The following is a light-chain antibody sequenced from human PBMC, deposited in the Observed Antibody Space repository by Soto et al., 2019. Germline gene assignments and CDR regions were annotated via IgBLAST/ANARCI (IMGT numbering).Light chain of an antibody. CDR3: QQRSNWPVT. Sequence: EIVLTQSPGTLSVSPGERVTLSCRASQSVSSNYLAWYQQRPGQAPRLLIYDASTRATGISARFSGSGSGTDFTLTISSLEPEDFAIYYCQQRSNWPVTFGQGTKVEVK. J-gene: IGKJ1*01. CDR1: QSVSSNY. CDR2: DAS. V-gene: IGKV3D-20*02.